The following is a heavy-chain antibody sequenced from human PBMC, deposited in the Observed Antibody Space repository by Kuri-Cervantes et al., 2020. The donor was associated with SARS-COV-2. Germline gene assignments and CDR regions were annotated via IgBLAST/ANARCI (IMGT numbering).Heavy chain of an antibody. D-gene: IGHD4-17*01. J-gene: IGHJ4*02. CDR3: AKGGGRWAYGYAYYFDY. V-gene: IGHV3-30*02. CDR2: IRYDGSNK. Sequence: LSLPCAASGFTFSSYGMHWVRQAPGKGLEWVAFIRYDGSNKYYADSVKGRFTISRDNSKNTLYLQMNSLRAEDTAVYYCAKGGGRWAYGYAYYFDYWGQGTLVTVSS. CDR1: GFTFSSYG.